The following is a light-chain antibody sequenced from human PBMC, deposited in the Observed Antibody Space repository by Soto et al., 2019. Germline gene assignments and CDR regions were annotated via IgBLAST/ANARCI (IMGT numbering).Light chain of an antibody. CDR1: NIGSKS. CDR2: YDT. Sequence: SYVLTQPPSVSVAPGKTANITCGGNNIGSKSVHWYQQKPGQAPVLVISYDTDRPSGIPERYSGSNSGNTATLTISRVEAGDEADYYCQVWDSSSDPVVFGGGTKVTVL. CDR3: QVWDSSSDPVV. V-gene: IGLV3-21*04. J-gene: IGLJ2*01.